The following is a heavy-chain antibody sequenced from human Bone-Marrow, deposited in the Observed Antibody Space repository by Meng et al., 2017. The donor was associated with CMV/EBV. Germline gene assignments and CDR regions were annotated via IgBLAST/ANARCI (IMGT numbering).Heavy chain of an antibody. D-gene: IGHD3-16*02. V-gene: IGHV3-7*01. CDR2: IKQDGSEK. CDR3: ARGRSLVSPFDY. J-gene: IGHJ4*02. CDR1: GFTFSSYW. Sequence: LSLTCAASGFTFSSYWMSWVRQAPGKGLEWVANIKQDGSEKYYVDSVKGRFTISRDNAKNSLYLQMNSLRAEDTAVYYCARGRSLVSPFDYWGQGTLVTVSS.